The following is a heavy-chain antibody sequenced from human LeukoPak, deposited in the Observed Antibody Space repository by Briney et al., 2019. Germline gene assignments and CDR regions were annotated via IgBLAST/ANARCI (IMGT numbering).Heavy chain of an antibody. D-gene: IGHD3-3*01. V-gene: IGHV3-23*01. CDR1: GFTFSSYA. Sequence: GGSLRLSCAASGFTFSSYAMSWVRQAPGKGLEWVSAISGSGGSTYYADSVKGRFTTSRDNSKNTLYLQMNSLRAEDTAVYYCAKTHYDFWSGYVDYWGQGTLVTVSS. J-gene: IGHJ4*02. CDR3: AKTHYDFWSGYVDY. CDR2: ISGSGGST.